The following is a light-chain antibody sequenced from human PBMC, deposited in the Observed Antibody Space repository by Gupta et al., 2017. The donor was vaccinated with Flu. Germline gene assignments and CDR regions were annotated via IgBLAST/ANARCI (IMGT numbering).Light chain of an antibody. J-gene: IGKJ1*01. CDR3: QQYGSYWWT. CDR2: KAS. CDR1: QSISSW. Sequence: DIQMTQSPSTLSASVGDRVTITCRASQSISSWLAWYQQKPGKAPKLLIYKASILESGVPSRFSGSESGTEFTLTISSLQPDDSATDYCQQYGSYWWTFGQGTKVEIK. V-gene: IGKV1-5*03.